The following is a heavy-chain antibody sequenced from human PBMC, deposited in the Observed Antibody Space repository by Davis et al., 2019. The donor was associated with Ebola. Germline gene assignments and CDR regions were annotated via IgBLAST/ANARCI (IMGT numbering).Heavy chain of an antibody. Sequence: GESLKISCAASGFTFSDYYMSWVRQAPGKGLEWVANIKQDGSEKYYVDSVKGRFTISRDNAKNSLYLQMNSLRAEDTAVYYCARDPPTVTPNWGQGTLVTVSS. D-gene: IGHD4-17*01. J-gene: IGHJ4*02. V-gene: IGHV3-7*01. CDR3: ARDPPTVTPN. CDR2: IKQDGSEK. CDR1: GFTFSDYY.